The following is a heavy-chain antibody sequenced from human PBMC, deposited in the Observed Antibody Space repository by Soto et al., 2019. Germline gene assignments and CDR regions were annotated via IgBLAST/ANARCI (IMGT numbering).Heavy chain of an antibody. CDR3: AKDPTGAGWYFDL. D-gene: IGHD3-10*01. V-gene: IGHV3-23*01. Sequence: EVQLLESGGGLVQPGGSLRLSCEASRFTFSKYDMNWVRQAPGKGLEWVSSINNSGGNTYYADSVKGRFTISRDNSKYTLYLQMNSLRAEDTAIYYCAKDPTGAGWYFDLWGRGTLVTVSS. CDR1: RFTFSKYD. CDR2: INNSGGNT. J-gene: IGHJ2*01.